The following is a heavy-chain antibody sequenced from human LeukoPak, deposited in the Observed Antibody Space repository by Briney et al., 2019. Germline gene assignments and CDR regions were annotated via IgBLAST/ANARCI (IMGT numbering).Heavy chain of an antibody. J-gene: IGHJ4*02. CDR1: GYTFTGYY. CDR2: INPNTGDT. D-gene: IGHD3-16*01. V-gene: IGHV1-2*02. CDR3: ARLSGNYAY. Sequence: ASVKVSCKASGYTFTGYYMHWVRQAPGQGLEWMGWINPNTGDTQYAQKFQGRVTMSRDTSVSTAYMELSRLTSDDTAMYYCARLSGNYAYWGQGTLVTVFS.